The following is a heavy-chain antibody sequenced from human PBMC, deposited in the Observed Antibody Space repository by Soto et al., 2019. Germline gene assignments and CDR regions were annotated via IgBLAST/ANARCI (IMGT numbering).Heavy chain of an antibody. J-gene: IGHJ5*02. D-gene: IGHD2-15*01. CDR2: ISGSGGST. V-gene: IGHV3-23*01. CDR3: AKGSDRYCSGGSCYNWFDP. Sequence: PGGSLRLSCAASGFTFSSYAMSWVRQAPGKGLEWVSAISGSGGSTYYADSVKGRFTISRDNSKNTLYLQMNSLRAEDTAVYYCAKGSDRYCSGGSCYNWFDPWGQGTLVTVSS. CDR1: GFTFSSYA.